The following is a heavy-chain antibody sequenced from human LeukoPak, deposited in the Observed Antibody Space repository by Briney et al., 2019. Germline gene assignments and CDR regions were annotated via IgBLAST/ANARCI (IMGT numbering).Heavy chain of an antibody. CDR2: IIPILGIA. D-gene: IGHD5-24*01. Sequence: SVKVSCKASGGTFSSYAISWVRQAPGQGLEWMGRIIPILGIANYAQKFQGRVTITADKSTSTAYMELSSLRSEDTAVYYCARRGDGYSPYYYYGMDVWGQGTTVTVSS. J-gene: IGHJ6*02. CDR1: GGTFSSYA. CDR3: ARRGDGYSPYYYYGMDV. V-gene: IGHV1-69*04.